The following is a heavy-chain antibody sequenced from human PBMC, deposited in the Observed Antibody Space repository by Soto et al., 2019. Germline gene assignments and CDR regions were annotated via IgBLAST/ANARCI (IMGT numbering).Heavy chain of an antibody. CDR3: ARGGRTYYFDY. J-gene: IGHJ4*02. CDR2: ISSSGSYI. V-gene: IGHV3-21*01. CDR1: GFTFSSYS. Sequence: EVPLVESGGGLVTPGGSLRLSCAASGFTFSSYSMNWVRQAPGKGLEWVSSISSSGSYIYYADSVKGRFTISRDNAKNSLYLQMNSLRAEDTAVYYCARGGRTYYFDYWGQGTLVTVSS.